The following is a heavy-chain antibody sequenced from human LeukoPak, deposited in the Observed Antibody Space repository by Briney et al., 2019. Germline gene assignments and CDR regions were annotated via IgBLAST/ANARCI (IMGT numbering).Heavy chain of an antibody. D-gene: IGHD1-26*01. Sequence: GGSLRLSCAASGITFSTSWMHWVRQAPGKGLVWVSRIYRDGSSTTYADSVKGRFTISRDNAKNTLYLQMNSLRAEDAAVYYCAKDGVSFNQKWDWFDPWGQGTLVTVSS. J-gene: IGHJ5*02. CDR3: AKDGVSFNQKWDWFDP. CDR2: IYRDGSST. V-gene: IGHV3-74*01. CDR1: GITFSTSW.